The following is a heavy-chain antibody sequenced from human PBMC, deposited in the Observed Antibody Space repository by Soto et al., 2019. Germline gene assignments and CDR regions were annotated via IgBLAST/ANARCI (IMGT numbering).Heavy chain of an antibody. CDR2: IYHSGST. CDR3: AGATRHDWYFDL. V-gene: IGHV4-4*02. D-gene: IGHD1-26*01. Sequence: QVQLQESGPGLVKPSGTLSLTCAVSGASISSDNWWSWVRQTPGKGLEWIGEIYHSGSTNYNPSLKSRVTISLDKSTNQFFLRLTSVTAADTAVYYCAGATRHDWYFDLWGRGTLVSVSS. J-gene: IGHJ2*01. CDR1: GASISSDNW.